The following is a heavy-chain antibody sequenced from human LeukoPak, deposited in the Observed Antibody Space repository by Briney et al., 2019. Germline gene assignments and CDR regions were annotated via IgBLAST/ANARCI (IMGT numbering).Heavy chain of an antibody. Sequence: ASVKVSCKASGGTFSSYAVSWVRLTPGRGLEWLGGIIPVFGTTTYAQKFQAKVTMTADKSTNTAYLEISSLTSDDTAVYYCARCSPGDSSNFYAVLQYWGQGTQVTVST. CDR2: IIPVFGTT. V-gene: IGHV1-69*06. J-gene: IGHJ4*02. CDR3: ARCSPGDSSNFYAVLQY. D-gene: IGHD3-22*01. CDR1: GGTFSSYA.